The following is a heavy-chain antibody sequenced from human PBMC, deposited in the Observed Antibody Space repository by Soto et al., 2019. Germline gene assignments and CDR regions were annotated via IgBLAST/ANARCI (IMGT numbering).Heavy chain of an antibody. J-gene: IGHJ4*02. D-gene: IGHD1-1*01. V-gene: IGHV4-34*01. CDR3: ARGPDDDYSDY. CDR1: GGSFSGYY. Sequence: SETLSLTCAVYGGSFSGYYWSWIRQPPGKGLEWIGEINHSGSTNYNPSLKSRVTISVDTSKNQFSLKLSSATAADTAVYYCARGPDDDYSDYWGQGTLVTVSS. CDR2: INHSGST.